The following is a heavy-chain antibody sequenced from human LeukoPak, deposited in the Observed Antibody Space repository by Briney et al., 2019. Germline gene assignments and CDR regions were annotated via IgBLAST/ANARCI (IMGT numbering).Heavy chain of an antibody. CDR1: GGSISSYY. CDR2: IYYSGST. J-gene: IGHJ5*02. CDR3: ARIPGIEVGKWFDP. D-gene: IGHD6-19*01. Sequence: SETLSLTCTVSGGSISSYYWSWIRQPPGNVLEWIGYIYYSGSTNYNPSLKSRVTISVDTSKNTFSLKLSSVTAADTAVYYCARIPGIEVGKWFDPWGQGTLVTVS. V-gene: IGHV4-59*08.